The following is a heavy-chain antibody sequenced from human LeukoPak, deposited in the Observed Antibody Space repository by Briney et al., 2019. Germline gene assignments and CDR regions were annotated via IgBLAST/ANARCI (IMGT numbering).Heavy chain of an antibody. CDR3: AIDSYYDILTGYPRDY. J-gene: IGHJ4*02. Sequence: MPSETLSLTCTVSGGSISSSSYYWGWIRQPPGKGLEWIGSIYYSGSTYYNPSLKSRVTISVDTSKNQFSLKLSSVTAADTAVYYCAIDSYYDILTGYPRDYWGQGTLVTVSS. CDR1: GGSISSSSYY. CDR2: IYYSGST. V-gene: IGHV4-39*01. D-gene: IGHD3-9*01.